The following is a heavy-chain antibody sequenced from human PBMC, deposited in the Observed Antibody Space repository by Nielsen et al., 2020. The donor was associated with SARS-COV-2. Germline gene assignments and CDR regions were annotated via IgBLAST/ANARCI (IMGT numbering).Heavy chain of an antibody. Sequence: SETLSLTCTVSGGSISSGDYYWSWIRQPPGKGLEWIGYFYYSGTTNFNPSLKSRVSMSVDTSKNQFSLKLMSVTAADTAVYYCASIRSFDYLWGIFPNWGPGTLVTVSS. D-gene: IGHD3-16*01. J-gene: IGHJ4*02. V-gene: IGHV4-61*08. CDR1: GGSISSGDYY. CDR2: FYYSGTT. CDR3: ASIRSFDYLWGIFPN.